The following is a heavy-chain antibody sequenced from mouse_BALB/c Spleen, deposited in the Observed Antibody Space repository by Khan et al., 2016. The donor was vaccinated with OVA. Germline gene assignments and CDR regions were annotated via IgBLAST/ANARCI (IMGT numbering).Heavy chain of an antibody. J-gene: IGHJ4*01. Sequence: EVELVESGGALVKPGGSLKLSCAAAGFTFSSFGMSWVRQTPDKRLEWVATISSGGSYPYYPDSVKGRFTISRDKAKNTPYLQMSSLRSEDTAMYYCARRYGHCPMDYWGQGNSVTVSS. CDR1: GFTFSSFG. V-gene: IGHV5-6*02. CDR2: ISSGGSYP. CDR3: ARRYGHCPMDY. D-gene: IGHD2-1*01.